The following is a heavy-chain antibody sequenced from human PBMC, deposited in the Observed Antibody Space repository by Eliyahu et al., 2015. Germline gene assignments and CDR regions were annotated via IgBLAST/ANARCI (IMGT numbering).Heavy chain of an antibody. Sequence: QVQLVQSGAXVKKPGASIKVSCAASGYDFXAFXIHWXRQAPGQGLEWMAWFNPGNGHRNYTXRFQGRVALTSDTSLRTAYLDVTGLTDDASAVFYCATSALVGFPSPGFDVWGQGTTVIASS. J-gene: IGHJ6*02. D-gene: IGHD3-9*01. CDR3: ATSALVGFPSPGFDV. CDR1: GYDFXAFX. CDR2: FNPGNGHR. V-gene: IGHV1-2*02.